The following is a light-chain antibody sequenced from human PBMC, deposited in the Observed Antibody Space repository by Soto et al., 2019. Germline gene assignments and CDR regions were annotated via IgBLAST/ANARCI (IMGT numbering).Light chain of an antibody. V-gene: IGKV2-28*01. CDR1: QRLLHSNGHNY. CDR2: LGS. CDR3: QQYGHSPPFT. J-gene: IGKJ3*01. Sequence: DVVMTQSPLSLPVTPGEPASISCRSSQRLLHSNGHNYLDWYLQKPGQSPQLLIYLGSNRASGVPDRFSGSGSGTDFTLTISRLEPEDFAVYFCQQYGHSPPFTFGPGTKVDFK.